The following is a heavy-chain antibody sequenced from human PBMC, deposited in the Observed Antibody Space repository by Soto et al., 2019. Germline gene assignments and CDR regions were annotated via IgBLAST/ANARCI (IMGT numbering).Heavy chain of an antibody. CDR3: ASGIQLWLRRINTGYSG. Sequence: QVRLVQSGAEVKKPESSVKVSCKAPGGTFSTYAISWVRQAPGQGLEWMGGIIPMFGTANYAQRFQDRVTITADESTNTVYTELSSLRSEDTAVYFCASGIQLWLRRINTGYSGWGQGTLVTVSS. CDR1: GGTFSTYA. V-gene: IGHV1-69*12. D-gene: IGHD5-18*01. J-gene: IGHJ4*02. CDR2: IIPMFGTA.